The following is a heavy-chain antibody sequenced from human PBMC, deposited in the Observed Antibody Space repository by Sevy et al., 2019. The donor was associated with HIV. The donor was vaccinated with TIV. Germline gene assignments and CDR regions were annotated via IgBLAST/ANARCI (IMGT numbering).Heavy chain of an antibody. CDR3: ARDLPPSATTVAHFDC. D-gene: IGHD4-17*01. V-gene: IGHV3-48*03. J-gene: IGHJ4*02. Sequence: RGSLRLSCAASGFTFSSYEMNWVRQAPGKGLEWVSYISNSGTAIYYSDSVRGRFTISRDNARNSLFLQMNSLRAEDTAVYYCARDLPPSATTVAHFDCWGQGTLVTVSS. CDR1: GFTFSSYE. CDR2: ISNSGTAI.